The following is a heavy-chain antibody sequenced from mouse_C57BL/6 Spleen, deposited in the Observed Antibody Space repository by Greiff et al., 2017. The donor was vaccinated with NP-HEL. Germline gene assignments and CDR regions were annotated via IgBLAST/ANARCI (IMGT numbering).Heavy chain of an antibody. Sequence: QVQLQQSGPELVKPGASVKISCKASGYAFSSSWMNWVKQRPGKGLEWIGRIYPGDGDTNYNGKFKGKATLTADKSSSTAYMQLSSLSSEDSAVYFCARSGGYGSSPFDYWGQGTTLTVSS. CDR2: IYPGDGDT. CDR1: GYAFSSSW. CDR3: ARSGGYGSSPFDY. J-gene: IGHJ2*01. D-gene: IGHD1-1*01. V-gene: IGHV1-82*01.